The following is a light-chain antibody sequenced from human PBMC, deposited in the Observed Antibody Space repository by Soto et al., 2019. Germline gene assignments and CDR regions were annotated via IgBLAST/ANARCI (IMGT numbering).Light chain of an antibody. CDR1: QGIKND. CDR2: AAS. V-gene: IGKV1-39*01. Sequence: IQMTQSPSALSSSVGDRVTISCRASQGIKNDLGWYQQKPGKAPKLLIYAASSLQSVVPSRFSVSGSGTDFNLSISSLHPEDFAPYYCQQSYSTAPWTFGPGTKWIS. J-gene: IGKJ1*01. CDR3: QQSYSTAPWT.